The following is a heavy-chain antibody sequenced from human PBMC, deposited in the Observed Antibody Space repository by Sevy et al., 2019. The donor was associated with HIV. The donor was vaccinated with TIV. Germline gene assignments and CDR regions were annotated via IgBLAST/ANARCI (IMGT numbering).Heavy chain of an antibody. Sequence: GGSLRLSCEASGFTLVTYAMNWVRQAPGKGLEWVSGISGSGGCTYYADSVKGRFTISRDNSKKTLYLQMNSLGAEDTAVYYCAKDVYDSSGYYPMGAFDIWGQGTLVTVSS. D-gene: IGHD3-22*01. V-gene: IGHV3-23*01. J-gene: IGHJ3*02. CDR2: ISGSGGCT. CDR3: AKDVYDSSGYYPMGAFDI. CDR1: GFTLVTYA.